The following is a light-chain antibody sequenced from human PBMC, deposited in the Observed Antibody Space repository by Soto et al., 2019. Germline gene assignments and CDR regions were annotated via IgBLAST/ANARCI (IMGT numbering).Light chain of an antibody. CDR3: QQANSFPLT. V-gene: IGKV1-12*01. CDR1: QGISSL. J-gene: IGKJ4*01. Sequence: DIQMTQSPSSVSASVGDRVTITCRASQGISSLLAWYQQKPGKAPNLLIHTASSLQSGVPSRFSGSGSGTDFTLTISTLQTEDFATYYCQQANSFPLTVGGGTKVEIK. CDR2: TAS.